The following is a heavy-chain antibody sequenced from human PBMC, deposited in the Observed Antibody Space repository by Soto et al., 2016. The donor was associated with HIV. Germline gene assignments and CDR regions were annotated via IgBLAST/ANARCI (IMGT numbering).Heavy chain of an antibody. CDR2: IKSQTDGGTT. CDR1: GFIFNNAW. V-gene: IGHV3-15*01. CDR3: ATALSMFGVLIRGDTYFHP. Sequence: EVQLVESGGGLVKPGGSLRLSCAASGFIFNNAWMSWVRQAPGKGLEWVGRIKSQTDGGTTDYAEPVEGRFTISRDDSKSTLYLQMNSLKAEDTAVYYCATALSMFGVLIRGDTYFHPWGQGTLVTVSS. D-gene: IGHD3-10*01. J-gene: IGHJ5*02.